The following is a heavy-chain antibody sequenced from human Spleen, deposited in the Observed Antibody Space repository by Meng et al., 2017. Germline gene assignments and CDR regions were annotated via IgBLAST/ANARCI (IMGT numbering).Heavy chain of an antibody. V-gene: IGHV4-59*01. CDR2: MYYSGST. Sequence: SETLSLTCTVSGDSISSYYWSWIRQPPGKGLEWIGYMYYSGSTNYHPSLKSRVTISADPSKNQFSLKLSSVTAADTAVYYCARAGSGYSFDYWGQGTLVTVSS. J-gene: IGHJ4*02. CDR1: GDSISSYY. CDR3: ARAGSGYSFDY. D-gene: IGHD5-18*01.